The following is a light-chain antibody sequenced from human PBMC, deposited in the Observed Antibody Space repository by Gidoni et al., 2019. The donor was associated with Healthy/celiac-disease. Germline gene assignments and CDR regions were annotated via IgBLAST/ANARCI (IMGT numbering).Light chain of an antibody. Sequence: QSALTQPASVSGSPGQSITISCTGTSSDVGGYNYVSWYQQHPGKAPKLMIYDVSNRPSGVSNRFSGSKSGNTASLTISGLQAEDEADYYCSSYTSSSIPYVFGTGTKVNVX. CDR2: DVS. CDR3: SSYTSSSIPYV. V-gene: IGLV2-14*03. CDR1: SSDVGGYNY. J-gene: IGLJ1*01.